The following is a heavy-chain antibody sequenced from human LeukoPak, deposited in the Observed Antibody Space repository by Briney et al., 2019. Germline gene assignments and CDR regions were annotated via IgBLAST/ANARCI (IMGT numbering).Heavy chain of an antibody. CDR3: ARNPMVRGVIGPYNWFDP. CDR2: INPNSGGT. CDR1: GYTFTGYY. J-gene: IGHJ5*02. D-gene: IGHD3-10*01. V-gene: IGHV1-2*02. Sequence: ASVKVSCKASGYTFTGYYMHWVRQAPGQGPEWMGWINPNSGGTNYAQKFQGRVTMTRDTSISTAYMELSRLRSDDTAVYYCARNPMVRGVIGPYNWFDPWGQGTLVTVSS.